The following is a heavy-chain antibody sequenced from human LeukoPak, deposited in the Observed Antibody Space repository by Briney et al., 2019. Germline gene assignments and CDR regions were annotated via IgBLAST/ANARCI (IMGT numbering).Heavy chain of an antibody. CDR1: GFTFSSYA. Sequence: GGSLRLSCAASGFTFSSYAMSWVRQAPGMGLEWVSAISGSGGSTYYADSVRGRLTISRDNSKNTVYLQMNSLRAEDTAVYFCAKEALPGIAVAGRVYWGQGTLVTVSS. J-gene: IGHJ4*02. D-gene: IGHD6-19*01. CDR3: AKEALPGIAVAGRVY. CDR2: ISGSGGST. V-gene: IGHV3-23*01.